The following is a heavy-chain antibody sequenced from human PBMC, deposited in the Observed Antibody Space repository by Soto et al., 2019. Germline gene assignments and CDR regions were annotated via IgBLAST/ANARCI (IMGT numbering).Heavy chain of an antibody. D-gene: IGHD5-18*01. CDR2: ISYDGSNK. Sequence: PGGSLRLSCAASGFTFSSYAMHWVRQAPGKGLEWVAVISYDGSNKYYADSVKGRFTISRDNSKNTLYLQMNSLRAEDTAVYYCARDGEVQLWFFDYWGQGTLVTVSS. V-gene: IGHV3-30-3*01. CDR1: GFTFSSYA. J-gene: IGHJ4*02. CDR3: ARDGEVQLWFFDY.